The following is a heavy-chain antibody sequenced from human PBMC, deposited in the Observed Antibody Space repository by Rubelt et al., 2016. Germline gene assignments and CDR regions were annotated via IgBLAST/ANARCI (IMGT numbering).Heavy chain of an antibody. V-gene: IGHV1-3*01. CDR1: GYTFSNYA. J-gene: IGHJ4*02. CDR2: INGGNGDT. D-gene: IGHD6-19*01. CDR3: ARGYSSGWYVVY. Sequence: QVQLVQSGAEVKKPGASVKVSCKASGYTFSNYALHWVRQAPGQRLEWMGWINGGNGDTKYFQNLQGRVTITRDTSASTAYMELSSLRSEDTAVYYCARGYSSGWYVVYWGQGTLVTVSP.